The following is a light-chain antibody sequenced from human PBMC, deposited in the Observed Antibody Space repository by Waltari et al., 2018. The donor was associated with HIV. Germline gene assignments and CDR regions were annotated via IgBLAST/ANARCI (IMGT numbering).Light chain of an antibody. Sequence: QSVLTQPPSASGTPGQRVTISCSGRSSHIGSNTVNWYQQLPGTAPKLLSYSNNQRPSGVPDRFSGSKSGTSASLAISGLQSEDEADYYCAAWDDSLNGYVFGTGTKVTVL. CDR2: SNN. V-gene: IGLV1-44*01. CDR1: SSHIGSNT. J-gene: IGLJ1*01. CDR3: AAWDDSLNGYV.